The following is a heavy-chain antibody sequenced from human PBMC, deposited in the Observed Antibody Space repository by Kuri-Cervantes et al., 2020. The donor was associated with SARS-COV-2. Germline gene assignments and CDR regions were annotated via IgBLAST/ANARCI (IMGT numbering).Heavy chain of an antibody. CDR2: IYSGGST. CDR3: ARDQTYYYDSSGYPGDY. V-gene: IGHV3-66*01. D-gene: IGHD3-22*01. CDR1: GFTVSSNY. Sequence: ETLCLTCAASGFTVSSNYMSWVRQAPGKGLEWVSVIYSGGSTYYADSVKGRFTISRDNSKNTLYIHMKSLRDEDTAVYYCARDQTYYYDSSGYPGDYWGQGTLVTVSS. J-gene: IGHJ4*02.